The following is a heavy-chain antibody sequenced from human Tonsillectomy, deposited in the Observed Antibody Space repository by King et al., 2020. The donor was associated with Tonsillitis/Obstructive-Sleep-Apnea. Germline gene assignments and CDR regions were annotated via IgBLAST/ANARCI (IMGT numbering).Heavy chain of an antibody. CDR1: GGSISSSNSY. CDR2: IYYSGST. Sequence: QLQESGPGLVKPSETLSLTCPVSGGSISSSNSYWGWIRQPPGKGLEWIGSIYYSGSTYYNPSLKSRVTISVDTSKNQFSLKLSSVTAADTAVNYCARHHSSDWTNYHYYYMDVWGKGTTVTVSS. CDR3: ARHHSSDWTNYHYYYMDV. D-gene: IGHD3/OR15-3a*01. V-gene: IGHV4-39*01. J-gene: IGHJ6*03.